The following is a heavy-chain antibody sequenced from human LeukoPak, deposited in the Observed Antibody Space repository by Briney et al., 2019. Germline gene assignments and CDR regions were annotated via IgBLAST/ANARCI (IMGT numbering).Heavy chain of an antibody. Sequence: GASVKVSCKASGYTFTSYGISWVRQAPGQGLEWMGWISAYNGNTNYAQKLQGRVTMTTDTSTSTAYMELRSLRSDDTAVYYCARDSFYCSGGSCYSGFWHPAPPNFDYWGQGTLVTVSS. CDR2: ISAYNGNT. D-gene: IGHD2-15*01. J-gene: IGHJ4*02. CDR3: ARDSFYCSGGSCYSGFWHPAPPNFDY. V-gene: IGHV1-18*01. CDR1: GYTFTSYG.